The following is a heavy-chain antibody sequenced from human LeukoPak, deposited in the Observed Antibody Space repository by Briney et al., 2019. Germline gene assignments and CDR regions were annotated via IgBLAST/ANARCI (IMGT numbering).Heavy chain of an antibody. CDR3: AINMVRGVIHPYNFDY. V-gene: IGHV4-34*01. D-gene: IGHD3-10*01. CDR1: GGSFSGYY. J-gene: IGHJ4*02. Sequence: SETLSLTCAVYGGSFSGYYWSWIRQPPGKGLEWIGEINHSGSTNYNPSLKSRVTISVDTSKNQFSLKLSSVTAADTAVYYCAINMVRGVIHPYNFDYWGQGTLVTVSS. CDR2: INHSGST.